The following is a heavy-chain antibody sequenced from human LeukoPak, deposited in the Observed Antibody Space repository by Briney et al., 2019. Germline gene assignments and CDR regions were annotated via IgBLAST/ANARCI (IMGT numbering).Heavy chain of an antibody. J-gene: IGHJ2*01. D-gene: IGHD6-19*01. CDR3: ARDGEISSGWPFDL. CDR1: GYSISSGYY. V-gene: IGHV4-38-2*02. CDR2: IYHSGST. Sequence: SETLSLTCTVSGYSISSGYYWGWIRQPPGKGLEWIGCIYHSGSTYYNPSLKSRVTISVDTSKNQFSLKLSSVTAAGTAVYYCARDGEISSGWPFDLWGRGTLVTVSS.